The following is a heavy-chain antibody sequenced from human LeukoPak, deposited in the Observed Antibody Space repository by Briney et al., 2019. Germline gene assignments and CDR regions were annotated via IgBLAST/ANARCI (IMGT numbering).Heavy chain of an antibody. J-gene: IGHJ5*02. D-gene: IGHD2-2*01. CDR3: ARVYCSSTSCYDPHWFDP. CDR2: INPSGGST. CDR1: GYTFTSYY. V-gene: IGHV1-46*01. Sequence: ASVKVSCKASGYTFTSYYMHWVRQAPGQGLEWMGIINPSGGSTSYAQKFQGRVTMTRDMSTSTVYMELSSLRSEDTAVYYCARVYCSSTSCYDPHWFDPWGQGTLVTVSS.